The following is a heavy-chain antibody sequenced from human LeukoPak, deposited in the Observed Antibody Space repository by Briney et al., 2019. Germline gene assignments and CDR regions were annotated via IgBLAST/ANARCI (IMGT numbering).Heavy chain of an antibody. V-gene: IGHV4-39*07. CDR3: ARDRSTETPPRPDAFDI. CDR2: IYYTGNT. CDR1: GDSITSDSYY. Sequence: KPSETLSLTCTVSGDSITSDSYYWGWIRQPPGRGLEWIGSIYYTGNTYYNPSLKSRVTISVDTSNNEFSLRLTSVTAADTAVYYCARDRSTETPPRPDAFDIWGQGTMVTVSS. D-gene: IGHD4-17*01. J-gene: IGHJ3*02.